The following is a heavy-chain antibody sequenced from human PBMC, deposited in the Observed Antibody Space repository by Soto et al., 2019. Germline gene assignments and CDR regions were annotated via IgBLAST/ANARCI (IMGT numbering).Heavy chain of an antibody. CDR1: GFTFSSYG. J-gene: IGHJ2*01. CDR2: TSYDGSNK. V-gene: IGHV3-30*03. Sequence: GGSLRLSCAASGFTFSSYGMHWVRQAPGKGLEWVAVTSYDGSNKYYADSVKGRFTISRDNSKTTLYLQMNSLRADDTAVYYCARDGWGSNWYFDLWGRGTLVTVSS. CDR3: ARDGWGSNWYFDL. D-gene: IGHD3-16*01.